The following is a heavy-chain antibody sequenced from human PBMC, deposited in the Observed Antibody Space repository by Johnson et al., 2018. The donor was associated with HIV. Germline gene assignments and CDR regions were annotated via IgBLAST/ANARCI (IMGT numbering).Heavy chain of an antibody. J-gene: IGHJ3*02. D-gene: IGHD3-22*01. CDR3: ARAWVNYYDSPDAFDI. V-gene: IGHV3-53*01. CDR2: IYSGGST. CDR1: GFTVSSNY. Sequence: VQLVESGGGLIQPGGSLRLSCAASGFTVSSNYMSWVRQAPGKGLEWVSVIYSGGSTYYADSVKGRFTISRDNSKNKMYLQMNSLRAEDTAVYYCARAWVNYYDSPDAFDIWGQGTMVTVSS.